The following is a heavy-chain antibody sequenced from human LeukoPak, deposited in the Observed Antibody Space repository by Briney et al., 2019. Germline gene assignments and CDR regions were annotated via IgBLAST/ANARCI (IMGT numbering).Heavy chain of an antibody. CDR3: ARDSGYSYGGYFDL. CDR2: INWNGGST. J-gene: IGHJ2*01. CDR1: GFTFSSYS. D-gene: IGHD5-18*01. Sequence: GGSLRLSCAASGFTFSSYSMSWVRQAPGKGLEWVSGINWNGGSTGYADSVKGRFTISRDNAKNSLYLQMSSLRAEDTALYYCARDSGYSYGGYFDLWGRGTLVTVSS. V-gene: IGHV3-20*04.